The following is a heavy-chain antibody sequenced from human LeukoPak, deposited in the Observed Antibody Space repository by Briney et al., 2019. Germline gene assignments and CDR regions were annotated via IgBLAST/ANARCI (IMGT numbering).Heavy chain of an antibody. CDR1: GFTFSDYY. D-gene: IGHD6-19*01. CDR3: ARESISSGWSTFDY. CDR2: ISSSSSYI. Sequence: PGGSLRLSCAASGFTFSDYYMSWIRQAPGKGLEWVSSISSSSSYIYYADSVKGRFTISRDNAKNSLYLQMNSLRAEDTAVYYCARESISSGWSTFDYWGQGTLVTVSS. J-gene: IGHJ4*02. V-gene: IGHV3-11*06.